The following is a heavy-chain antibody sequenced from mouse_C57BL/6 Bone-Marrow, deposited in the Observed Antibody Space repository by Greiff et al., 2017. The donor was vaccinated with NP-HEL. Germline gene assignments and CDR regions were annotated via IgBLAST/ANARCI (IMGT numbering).Heavy chain of an antibody. D-gene: IGHD2-1*01. CDR3: ARSYYGNLYFDY. CDR1: GYSFTSYY. Sequence: QVQLQQSGPELVKPGASVKISCKASGYSFTSYYIHWVKQRPGQGLEWIGWIYPGSGNTKYNEKFKGKATLTADTSSSTAYMQLSSLTSEDSAVYYCARSYYGNLYFDYWGQGTTLTVSS. V-gene: IGHV1-66*01. J-gene: IGHJ2*01. CDR2: IYPGSGNT.